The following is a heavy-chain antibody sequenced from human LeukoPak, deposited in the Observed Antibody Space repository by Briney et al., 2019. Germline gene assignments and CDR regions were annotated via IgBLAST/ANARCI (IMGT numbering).Heavy chain of an antibody. V-gene: IGHV3-30*04. CDR2: ISYDGSNK. CDR1: GFTFSSYA. D-gene: IGHD3-22*01. Sequence: PGGSLRLSCAASGFTFSSYAMHWVRQAPGKGLEWVAVISYDGSNKYYADSVKGRFTISRDNSKNTLYLQMNSLRAEDTAVYYCARHPHYYDSSGYRMNWFDPWGQGTLVTVSS. J-gene: IGHJ5*02. CDR3: ARHPHYYDSSGYRMNWFDP.